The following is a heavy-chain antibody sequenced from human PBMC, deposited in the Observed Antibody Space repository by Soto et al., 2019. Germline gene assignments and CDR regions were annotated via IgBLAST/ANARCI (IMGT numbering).Heavy chain of an antibody. V-gene: IGHV4-4*02. Sequence: QVQLQESGPGLVKPSGTLSLTCAVSGGSISSSNWWSWVRPPPGKGLEWIGEIYHSGNTNYNPSLKSRVTMAVDKSRNQFSLKLSSVTAADTAVYYCARRWGEGRVDYWGQGTLVTVSS. CDR1: GGSISSSNW. J-gene: IGHJ4*02. CDR3: ARRWGEGRVDY. D-gene: IGHD3-10*01. CDR2: IYHSGNT.